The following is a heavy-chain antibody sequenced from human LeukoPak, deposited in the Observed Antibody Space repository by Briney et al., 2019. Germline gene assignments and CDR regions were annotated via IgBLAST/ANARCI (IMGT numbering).Heavy chain of an antibody. CDR3: ARGSFSYDSSGYYLPYYFDY. CDR1: GFTFSDHY. CDR2: TRNKYNSYTT. J-gene: IGHJ4*02. D-gene: IGHD3-22*01. V-gene: IGHV3-72*01. Sequence: GGSLRLSCAASGFTFSDHYKDWVRQAPAKGLEWVGRTRNKYNSYTTEYAASVKGRFTISRDDSKNSLYLQMNSLKTEDTAVYYCARGSFSYDSSGYYLPYYFDYWGQGALVTVSS.